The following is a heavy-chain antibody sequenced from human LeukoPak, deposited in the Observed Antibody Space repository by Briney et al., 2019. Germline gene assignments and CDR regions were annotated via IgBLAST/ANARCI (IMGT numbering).Heavy chain of an antibody. D-gene: IGHD2-15*01. CDR3: ARMPIVVVVAAMDY. V-gene: IGHV1-2*02. CDR1: GYTFTGYY. Sequence: GASVKVSCKASGYTFTGYYMHWVRQAPGQGLEWMGWINPNSGGTNYAQKFQGRVTMTRDTSISTAYMELSRLRSDDTAVSYCARMPIVVVVAAMDYWGQGTLVTVSS. CDR2: INPNSGGT. J-gene: IGHJ4*02.